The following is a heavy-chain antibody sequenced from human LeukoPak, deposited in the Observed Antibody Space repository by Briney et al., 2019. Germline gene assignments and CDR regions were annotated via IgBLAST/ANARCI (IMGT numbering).Heavy chain of an antibody. V-gene: IGHV4-59*01. Sequence: TSETLSLTCAVYGGSFSGYYWSWIRQPPGKGLEWIGYIYYSGSTNYNPSLKSRVTISVDTSKNQFSLKLSSVTAADTAVYYCARSPASLRFLEWFPEYFDYWGQGTLVTVSS. CDR1: GGSFSGYY. CDR2: IYYSGST. CDR3: ARSPASLRFLEWFPEYFDY. J-gene: IGHJ4*02. D-gene: IGHD3-3*01.